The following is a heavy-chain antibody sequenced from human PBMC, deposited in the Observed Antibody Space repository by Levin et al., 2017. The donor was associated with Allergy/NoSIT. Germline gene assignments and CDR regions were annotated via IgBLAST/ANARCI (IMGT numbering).Heavy chain of an antibody. J-gene: IGHJ4*02. CDR1: GFTFSNYA. V-gene: IGHV3-30-3*01. Sequence: LSLTCAASGFTFSNYAMHWVRQAPSKGLEWVAAIPSDGSNKYYVDSMKGRFTISRDNSKSTLYLEMNSLRTEDAAVYYCARDVHFDGSGSRLDYWGQGSLVTVSS. CDR2: IPSDGSNK. CDR3: ARDVHFDGSGSRLDY. D-gene: IGHD3-22*01.